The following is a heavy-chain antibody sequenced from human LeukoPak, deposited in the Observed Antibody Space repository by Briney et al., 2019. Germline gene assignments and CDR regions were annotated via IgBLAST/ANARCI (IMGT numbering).Heavy chain of an antibody. CDR1: GFSFSAAW. CDR2: IKNDGSDK. V-gene: IGHV3-7*01. CDR3: VNLGYSD. Sequence: QPGGSLRLSCEASGFSFSAAWMTWVRQAPGKGLEWVATIKNDGSDKYYVDSVKGRFTLSRDNAKNLVYLQMNSLRVEDTAVYYCVNLGYSDGGQGILVTVSS. J-gene: IGHJ4*02. D-gene: IGHD5-12*01.